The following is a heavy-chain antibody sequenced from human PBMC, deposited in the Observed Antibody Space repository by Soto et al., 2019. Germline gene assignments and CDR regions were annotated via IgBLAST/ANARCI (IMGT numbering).Heavy chain of an antibody. J-gene: IGHJ6*02. V-gene: IGHV4-30-4*01. CDR1: GGSISSGDYY. CDR2: FHYSGST. Sequence: SETLSLTCTVSGGSISSGDYYWSWVRQPPGKGLEWIGYFHYSGSTYYNPSLKSRVTISIDTSKNQFSLRLTSVTAADTAVYYCASSKDIVLELVAMRSHYSYYGMDVWGQGTTVT. D-gene: IGHD2-2*01. CDR3: ASSKDIVLELVAMRSHYSYYGMDV.